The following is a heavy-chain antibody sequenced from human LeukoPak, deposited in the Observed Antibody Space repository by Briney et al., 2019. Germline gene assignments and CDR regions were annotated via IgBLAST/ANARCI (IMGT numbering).Heavy chain of an antibody. Sequence: GGSLRLSCAASGFTFSSYWMHWVRQAPGKGLEWVSSISGTGGRTYSADSVKGRFTISRDNSKNTLYLQMKNLRVEHTAVYYCAKGLHGGVGYGVDVWGQGTTVSVSS. V-gene: IGHV3-23*01. D-gene: IGHD3-16*01. J-gene: IGHJ6*02. CDR3: AKGLHGGVGYGVDV. CDR1: GFTFSSYW. CDR2: ISGTGGRT.